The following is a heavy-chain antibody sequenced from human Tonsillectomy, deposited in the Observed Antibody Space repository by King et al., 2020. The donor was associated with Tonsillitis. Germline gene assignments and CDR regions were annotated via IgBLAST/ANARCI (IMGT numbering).Heavy chain of an antibody. CDR1: GGSISNYY. CDR3: ARLGRYESGVVVATPGGYGMDV. D-gene: IGHD2-15*01. Sequence: QLQESGPGLVKVSETLSLTCTVSGGSISNYYWSWIRQPPGKGLEWIGYIYYSGSTNYIPSLKIRVTISVDTSKNQFSLKLSSVTAADTAVYYCARLGRYESGVVVATPGGYGMDVWGQGTTVTVSS. V-gene: IGHV4-59*08. CDR2: IYYSGST. J-gene: IGHJ6*02.